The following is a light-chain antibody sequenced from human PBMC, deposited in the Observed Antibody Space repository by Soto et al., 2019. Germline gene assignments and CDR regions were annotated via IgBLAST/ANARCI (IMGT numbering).Light chain of an antibody. J-gene: IGLJ3*02. CDR1: SSDVGGYNY. V-gene: IGLV2-14*01. CDR3: SSYTISSTLDWV. CDR2: EVN. Sequence: QSALTQPASVSGSPGQSITISCTGTSSDVGGYNYVSWYQQHPGKAPKLMIYEVNNRPSGVSNRFSGSKSGNTASLTISGLQAEDEADYYCSSYTISSTLDWVFGGGTKVTVL.